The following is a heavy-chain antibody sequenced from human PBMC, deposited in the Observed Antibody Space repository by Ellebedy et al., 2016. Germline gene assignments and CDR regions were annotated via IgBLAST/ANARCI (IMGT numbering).Heavy chain of an antibody. CDR2: INHSGST. J-gene: IGHJ4*02. CDR1: GGSFSGYY. CDR3: ARFLATAAGFDY. Sequence: SETLSLXXAVYGGSFSGYYWSWIRQPPGKGLEWIGEINHSGSTNYNPSLKSRVTISVDTSKNQFSLKLSSVTAADTAVYYCARFLATAAGFDYWGQGTLVTVSS. V-gene: IGHV4-34*01. D-gene: IGHD6-13*01.